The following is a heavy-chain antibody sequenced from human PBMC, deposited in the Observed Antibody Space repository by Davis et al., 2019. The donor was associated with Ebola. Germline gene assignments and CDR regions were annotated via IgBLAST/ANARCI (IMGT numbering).Heavy chain of an antibody. CDR2: INGDETIT. Sequence: PGGSLRLSCAASGFTFSSYWMHWVRQAPGKGPVWVSRINGDETITAYADSVKGRFAISRDNTKNTLYLQMNSLRTEDTAVYYCAKGSGCDLWGRGTLVTVSS. CDR3: AKGSGCDL. CDR1: GFTFSSYW. V-gene: IGHV3-74*01. J-gene: IGHJ2*01. D-gene: IGHD6-19*01.